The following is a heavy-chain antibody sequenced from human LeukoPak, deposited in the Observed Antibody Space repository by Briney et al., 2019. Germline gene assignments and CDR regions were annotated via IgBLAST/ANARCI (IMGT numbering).Heavy chain of an antibody. V-gene: IGHV3-21*01. D-gene: IGHD5-18*01. J-gene: IGHJ5*02. CDR1: GFTFSSYS. CDR3: ARGIQLEGFDP. CDR2: ISSSSSYI. Sequence: GGSLRLSCAASGFTFSSYSMNWVRQAPGKGLEWVSSISSSSSYIYYADSVKGRFTISRDNAKNSLYLQMNSLRAEDTAGYYCARGIQLEGFDPWGQGTLVTVSS.